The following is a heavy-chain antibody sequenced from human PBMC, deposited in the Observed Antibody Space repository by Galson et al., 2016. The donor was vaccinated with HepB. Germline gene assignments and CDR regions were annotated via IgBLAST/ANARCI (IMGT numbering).Heavy chain of an antibody. CDR2: ISYDGSTK. CDR3: ARDDLPPEWLSLFDY. J-gene: IGHJ4*02. Sequence: SLRLSCAAPGFTFSSYAMHWVRQAPGKGLEWVAAISYDGSTKYYADSVKGRFTISRDNSKNTLYLQMNSLRTEDTAVYYCARDDLPPEWLSLFDYWGQGTLVTVSS. CDR1: GFTFSSYA. V-gene: IGHV3-30-3*01. D-gene: IGHD3-3*01.